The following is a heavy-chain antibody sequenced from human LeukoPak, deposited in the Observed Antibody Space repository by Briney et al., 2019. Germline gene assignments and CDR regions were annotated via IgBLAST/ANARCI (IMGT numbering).Heavy chain of an antibody. J-gene: IGHJ4*02. V-gene: IGHV4-39*01. CDR3: ARRYYFVSGSYYPFDF. CDR2: IYYSGST. CDR1: GGSISSRSYY. D-gene: IGHD3-10*01. Sequence: SETLSLTCTVSGGSISSRSYYWGWIRQPPGKGLEWIGVIYYSGSTYYNPSLKSRISISVDTSKSQFSLKLRSVTAADTAVYYCARRYYFVSGSYYPFDFWGQGTLVTVSS.